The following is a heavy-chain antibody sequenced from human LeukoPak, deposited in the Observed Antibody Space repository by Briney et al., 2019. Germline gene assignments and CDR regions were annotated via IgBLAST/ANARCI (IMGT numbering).Heavy chain of an antibody. Sequence: SETLSLTCTVSGGSISSSSYYWSWIRQPPGKGLEWIGYIYYSGSTNYNPSLKSRVTISVDTSKNQFSLKLSSVTAADTAVYYCARDNHRGSSYHFDYWGQGTLVTVSS. CDR1: GGSISSSSYY. J-gene: IGHJ4*02. V-gene: IGHV4-61*01. D-gene: IGHD6-13*01. CDR2: IYYSGST. CDR3: ARDNHRGSSYHFDY.